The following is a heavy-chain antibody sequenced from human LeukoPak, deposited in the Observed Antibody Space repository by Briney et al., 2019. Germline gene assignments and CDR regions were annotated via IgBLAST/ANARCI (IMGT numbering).Heavy chain of an antibody. CDR2: IRYDGSNK. Sequence: GGSLRLSCAASGFTFITYWMTWVRQAPGKGLEWVAFIRYDGSNKYHADSVKGRFTVSRDNSKNTLFLQMSSLRDEDTAVYYCAKVRRSVAYDYWGRGTLVTVSS. CDR1: GFTFITYW. V-gene: IGHV3-30*02. J-gene: IGHJ4*02. CDR3: AKVRRSVAYDY.